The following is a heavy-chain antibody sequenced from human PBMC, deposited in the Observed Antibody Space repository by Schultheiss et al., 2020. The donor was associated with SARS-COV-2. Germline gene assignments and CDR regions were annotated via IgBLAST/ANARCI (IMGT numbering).Heavy chain of an antibody. CDR3: ATEAWYRSDS. Sequence: GGSLRLSCAASGFTVSSNYMSWVRQAPGKGLEWVAKIGRTGYDASQTHYVDSVRGRFTISRDDTKRSLFLQMNNLRLEDTAVYYCATEAWYRSDSWGQGVSVTVSS. V-gene: IGHV3-7*03. D-gene: IGHD6-13*01. CDR1: GFTVSSNY. CDR2: IGRTGYDASQT. J-gene: IGHJ5*01.